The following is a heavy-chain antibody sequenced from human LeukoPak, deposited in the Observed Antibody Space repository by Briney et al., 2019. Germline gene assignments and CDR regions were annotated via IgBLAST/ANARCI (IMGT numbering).Heavy chain of an antibody. CDR3: ARRNCSSTSCPFPFDP. CDR1: GGSFSGYY. J-gene: IGHJ5*02. CDR2: INHSGST. D-gene: IGHD2-2*01. Sequence: SETLSLTCAVYGGSFSGYYWSWIRQPPVKGLEWIGEINHSGSTNYNPSLKSRVTISVDTSKNQFSLKLSSVTAADTAVYYCARRNCSSTSCPFPFDPWGQGTLVTVSS. V-gene: IGHV4-34*01.